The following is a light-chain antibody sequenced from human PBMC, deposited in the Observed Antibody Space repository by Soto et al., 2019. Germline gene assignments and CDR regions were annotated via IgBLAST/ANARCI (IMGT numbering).Light chain of an antibody. CDR3: QYCGTSRT. Sequence: EIVLTQSPGTLSLSPGARATLSCRASEGVSRNYIAWYQQKPGQAPRLLIFATSTTATGIPDRFGGSGSETEFTLTISGLEPEDSAVYYCQYCGTSRTFGQGTKVEI. CDR1: EGVSRNY. CDR2: ATS. J-gene: IGKJ1*01. V-gene: IGKV3-20*01.